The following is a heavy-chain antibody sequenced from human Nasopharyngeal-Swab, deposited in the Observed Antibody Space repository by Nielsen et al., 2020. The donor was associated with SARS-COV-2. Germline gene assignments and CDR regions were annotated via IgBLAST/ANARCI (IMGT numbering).Heavy chain of an antibody. CDR1: GFTFSTYA. V-gene: IGHV3-23*03. D-gene: IGHD3-22*01. CDR2: IYSGAGST. J-gene: IGHJ4*02. Sequence: GGSLRLSCAASGFTFSTYAMTWVRQAPGKGLEWVSVIYSGAGSTYYPGSVKGRFTISRDNAKNSLYLQMNSLRAEDTALYHCARERDYYDSSGYDYWGQGTLVTVSS. CDR3: ARERDYYDSSGYDY.